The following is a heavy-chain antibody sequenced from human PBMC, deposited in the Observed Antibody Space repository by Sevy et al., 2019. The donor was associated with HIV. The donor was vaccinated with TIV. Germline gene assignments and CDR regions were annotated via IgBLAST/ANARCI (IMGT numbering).Heavy chain of an antibody. J-gene: IGHJ6*02. CDR1: GYTFTSYD. Sequence: ASVKVYCKASGYTFTSYDINWVRQATGQGLEWMGWMNPNSGNTGYAQKFQGRVTMTRNTSISTAYMELSSLRSEDTAVYYCARDRHIYYDFWSGYPIGGYYYYGIDVWGQGTTVTVSS. CDR3: ARDRHIYYDFWSGYPIGGYYYYGIDV. D-gene: IGHD3-3*01. V-gene: IGHV1-8*01. CDR2: MNPNSGNT.